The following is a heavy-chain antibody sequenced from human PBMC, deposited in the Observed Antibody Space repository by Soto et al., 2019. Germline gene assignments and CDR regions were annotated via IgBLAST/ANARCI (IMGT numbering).Heavy chain of an antibody. V-gene: IGHV1-2*02. CDR2: INPNSGGT. J-gene: IGHJ6*02. CDR1: GYTFTGYY. Sequence: ASVKVSCKASGYTFTGYYMHWVRQAPGQGLEWMGWINPNSGGTNYAQKFQGRVTMTRDTSISTAYMELSRLRSDDTAVYYCARYEYYDFWSGYLYGMDVWGQGTTVTVSS. CDR3: ARYEYYDFWSGYLYGMDV. D-gene: IGHD3-3*01.